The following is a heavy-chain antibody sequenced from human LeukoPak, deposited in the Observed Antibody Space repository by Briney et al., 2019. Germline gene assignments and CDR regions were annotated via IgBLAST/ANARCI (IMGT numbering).Heavy chain of an antibody. Sequence: SETLSLTCTVSGGSISSGSYYWSWIRQPAGKGLEWIGRIYTSGSTNYNPSLKSRVTISVDTSKNQFSLMLSSVTAADTAVYYCARAASVTAIYFDYWGQGTLVTVSS. CDR1: GGSISSGSYY. V-gene: IGHV4-61*02. CDR3: ARAASVTAIYFDY. D-gene: IGHD2-21*02. CDR2: IYTSGST. J-gene: IGHJ4*02.